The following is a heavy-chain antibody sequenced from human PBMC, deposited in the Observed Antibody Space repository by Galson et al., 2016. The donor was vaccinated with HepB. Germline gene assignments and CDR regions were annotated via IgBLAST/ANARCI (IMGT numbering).Heavy chain of an antibody. CDR1: GYKFPRSG. CDR2: ISAWNGQT. J-gene: IGHJ5*02. Sequence: SVKVSCKASGYKFPRSGFTWVRQAPGQGLEWMGWISAWNGQTRYPQKFQGRVTMTTDTSTTTAYMEVRSLRSDDTAVYYCARQWVAARGWFDPWGQGTLVTVSS. V-gene: IGHV1-18*01. CDR3: ARQWVAARGWFDP. D-gene: IGHD6-19*01.